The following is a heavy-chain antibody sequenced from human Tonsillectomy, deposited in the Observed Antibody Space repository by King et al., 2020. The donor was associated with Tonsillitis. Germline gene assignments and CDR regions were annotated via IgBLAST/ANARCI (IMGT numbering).Heavy chain of an antibody. CDR2: IDWYDDK. V-gene: IGHV2-70*04. J-gene: IGHJ4*02. D-gene: IGHD1-14*01. CDR3: ARDRAFVDY. Sequence: VTLKESGPALVKPTQTLTLTCTFGVLTQTTGMRVSWIRQPPGKALEWLARIDWYDDKFYNTSLKTRLTISKDTSKNQVVLTMTNMDPVDTATYYCARDRAFVDYWGQGILVTVSS. CDR1: VLTQTTGMR.